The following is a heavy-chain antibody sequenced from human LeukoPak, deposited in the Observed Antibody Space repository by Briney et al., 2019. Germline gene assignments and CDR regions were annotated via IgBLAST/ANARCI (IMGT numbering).Heavy chain of an antibody. Sequence: SETLSLTCTVSGGSISSYYWSWIRQPPGKGLEWIGYIYYSGSTYYNPSLKSRVTISVDRSKNQFSLKLSSVTAADAAVYYCARRKEDYDFWSGYYRWGQGTLVTVSS. V-gene: IGHV4-59*12. CDR1: GGSISSYY. CDR3: ARRKEDYDFWSGYYR. CDR2: IYYSGST. D-gene: IGHD3-3*01. J-gene: IGHJ4*02.